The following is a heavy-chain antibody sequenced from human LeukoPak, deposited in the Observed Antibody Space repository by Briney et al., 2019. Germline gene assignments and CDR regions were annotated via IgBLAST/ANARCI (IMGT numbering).Heavy chain of an antibody. CDR1: GGSISSGDYY. V-gene: IGHV4-30-4*08. J-gene: IGHJ4*02. D-gene: IGHD6-19*01. Sequence: TSETLSLTCTVSGGSISSGDYYWSWIRRPPGKGLEWIGYIYYSGSTYYNPSLKSRVTISVDTSKNQFSLKLSSVTAADTAVYYCARLAVPTHHWQWLVGPFDYWGQGTLVTVSS. CDR2: IYYSGST. CDR3: ARLAVPTHHWQWLVGPFDY.